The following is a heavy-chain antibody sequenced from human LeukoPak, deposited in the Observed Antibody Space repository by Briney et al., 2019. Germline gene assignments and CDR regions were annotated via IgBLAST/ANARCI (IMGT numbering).Heavy chain of an antibody. Sequence: SETLSLTCTVSGDSISRSRDYWGWIRQAPGKGPEWLGSVYYIGSTFYNPSLKSRLTISIDTSKNQFSLKLRSVTAADTAVYYCAREDAEQMDNSFDIWGQGTMVTVSS. D-gene: IGHD5-24*01. CDR2: VYYIGST. CDR3: AREDAEQMDNSFDI. CDR1: GDSISRSRDY. J-gene: IGHJ3*02. V-gene: IGHV4-39*07.